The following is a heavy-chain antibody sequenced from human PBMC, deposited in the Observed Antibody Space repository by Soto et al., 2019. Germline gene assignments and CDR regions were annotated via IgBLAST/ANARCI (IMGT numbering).Heavy chain of an antibody. Sequence: QITLNESGPTQVKPRQTLTLTCTFSGFSLTTSGVGVGWIRQSPGKAPEWLALSYWDDDKRYSPSLKSRLTITKDTSKNPVVLTMADLDPADTATYYCAHRVLRTVFGLVTTTAIYFDFWGQGTPVAVSS. V-gene: IGHV2-5*02. J-gene: IGHJ4*02. CDR1: GFSLTTSGVG. CDR2: SYWDDDK. D-gene: IGHD3-3*01. CDR3: AHRVLRTVFGLVTTTAIYFDF.